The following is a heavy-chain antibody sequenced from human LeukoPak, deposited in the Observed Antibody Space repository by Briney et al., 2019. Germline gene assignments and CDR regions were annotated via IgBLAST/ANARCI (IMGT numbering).Heavy chain of an antibody. CDR2: IKQDGSEK. Sequence: ASVKVSCKASGGTFSSYAISWVRQAPGKGLEWVANIKQDGSEKYYVDSVKGRFTISRDNAKNSLYLQMNSLRAEDTAVYYCARAHEYYDFWSGYYTIPLGVDVWGQGTTITVS. V-gene: IGHV3-7*01. J-gene: IGHJ6*02. D-gene: IGHD3-3*01. CDR1: GGTFSSYA. CDR3: ARAHEYYDFWSGYYTIPLGVDV.